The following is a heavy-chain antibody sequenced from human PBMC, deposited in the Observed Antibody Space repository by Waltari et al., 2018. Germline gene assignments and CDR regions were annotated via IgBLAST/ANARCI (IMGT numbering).Heavy chain of an antibody. V-gene: IGHV3-23*01. Sequence: EVQLLESGGGLVQPGGSLRLSCAASGFTFSSYAMSWVRQAPGKGLEWVSAISGSGGSTYYADSVKGRFTISRDNSKNTLYLQRNSLRAEDTAVYYCAKGGTYYDFWSGYYGPVADFDYWGQGTLVTVSS. CDR3: AKGGTYYDFWSGYYGPVADFDY. D-gene: IGHD3-3*01. CDR1: GFTFSSYA. J-gene: IGHJ4*02. CDR2: ISGSGGST.